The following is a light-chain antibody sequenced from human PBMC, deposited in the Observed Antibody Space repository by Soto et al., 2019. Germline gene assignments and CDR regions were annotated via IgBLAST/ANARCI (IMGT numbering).Light chain of an antibody. CDR3: SSCRGSDII. V-gene: IGLV2-8*01. CDR1: SSDVGSCNS. CDR2: EVS. J-gene: IGLJ2*01. Sequence: QSALTQPPSASGSPGQSVTISCTGTSSDVGSCNSVSWYQQHPGKVPKLLISEVSKRPSGVPDRFSGSKSGNTDSLTVSGLQAEDEADYYCSSCRGSDIIFGGGTKLTVL.